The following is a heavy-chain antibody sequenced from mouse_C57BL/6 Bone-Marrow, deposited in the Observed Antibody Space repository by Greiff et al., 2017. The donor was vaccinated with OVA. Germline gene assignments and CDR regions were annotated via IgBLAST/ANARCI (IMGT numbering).Heavy chain of an antibody. CDR1: GFTFSSYA. J-gene: IGHJ2*01. Sequence: EVMLVESGGGLVKPGGSLKLSCAASGFTFSSYAMSWVRQTPEKRLEWVATISDGGSYTYYPDNVKGRFTISRDNAKNNLYLQMSHLKSEDTAMYYCARKGIYYYGSSYFFDYWGQGTTLTVSS. D-gene: IGHD1-1*01. CDR3: ARKGIYYYGSSYFFDY. V-gene: IGHV5-4*03. CDR2: ISDGGSYT.